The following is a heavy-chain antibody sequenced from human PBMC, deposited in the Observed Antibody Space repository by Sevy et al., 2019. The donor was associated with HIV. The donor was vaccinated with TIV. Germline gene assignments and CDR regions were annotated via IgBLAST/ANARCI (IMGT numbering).Heavy chain of an antibody. J-gene: IGHJ4*02. CDR1: GFTFSSYG. Sequence: GGSLRLSCAASGFTFSSYGMHWVRQASGKGLEWVGRIRRKVNIYATAYAASVKGRFTISRDDSKNTAYLQMNGLKTEDTAMYYCSSQRSIAVAGDYFDYWGQGTLVTVSS. V-gene: IGHV3-73*01. CDR2: IRRKVNIYAT. D-gene: IGHD6-19*01. CDR3: SSQRSIAVAGDYFDY.